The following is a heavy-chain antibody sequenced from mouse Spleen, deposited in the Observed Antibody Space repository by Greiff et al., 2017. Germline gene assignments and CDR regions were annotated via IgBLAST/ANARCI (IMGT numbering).Heavy chain of an antibody. CDR3: ARRGFDY. J-gene: IGHJ2*01. Sequence: QVQLKQSGAELVMPGASVKLSCKASGYTFTSYWMHWVKQRPGQGLEWIGEIDPSDSYTNYNQKFKGKATLTVDKSSSTAYMQLSSLTSEDSAVYYCARRGFDYWGQGTTLTVSS. CDR1: GYTFTSYW. V-gene: IGHV1-69*01. CDR2: IDPSDSYT.